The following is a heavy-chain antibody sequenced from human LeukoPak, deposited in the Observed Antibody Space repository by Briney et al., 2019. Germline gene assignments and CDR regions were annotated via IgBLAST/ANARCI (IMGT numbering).Heavy chain of an antibody. CDR3: ARDGSGSGDC. CDR2: IRQDGGEK. D-gene: IGHD2-15*01. J-gene: IGHJ4*02. V-gene: IGHV3-7*01. CDR1: GFTFSSYW. Sequence: PGGSLRLSCAASGFTFSSYWMSWVRQAPGKGLEWLANIRQDGGEKYSADSVKGRFTISRDNAKNSLYLSMNSLRGEDTAVYYCARDGSGSGDCWGQGTLVTVSS.